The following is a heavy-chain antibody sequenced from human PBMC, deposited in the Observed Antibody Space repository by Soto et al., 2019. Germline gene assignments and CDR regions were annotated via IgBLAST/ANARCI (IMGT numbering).Heavy chain of an antibody. CDR1: GFSLTTSGVG. Sequence: QITLNESGPTVVKPAETLTLTCTFSGFSLTTSGVGVGWIRQSPGKAPEWLALIYWDDDKRYSASLKSRTTITKDTSKNQVVLTMASVDPADTATYYCAHRILRTVFGLVTTTAIYFDFWGQGTPVVVSS. V-gene: IGHV2-5*02. CDR2: IYWDDDK. J-gene: IGHJ4*02. CDR3: AHRILRTVFGLVTTTAIYFDF. D-gene: IGHD3-3*01.